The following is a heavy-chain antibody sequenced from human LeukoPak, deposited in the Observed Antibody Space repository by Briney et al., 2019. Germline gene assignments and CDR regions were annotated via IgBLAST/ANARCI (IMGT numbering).Heavy chain of an antibody. CDR2: INYSGST. Sequence: PSETLSLTCTVSGGSISSDNYQWSWTRQPPGKGLEWIGYINYSGSTYYNPSLKSRLTISVDTSKNHFSLKLSSVTAADTAVYYCARYGSGSTWLDPWGQGTLVTVSS. J-gene: IGHJ5*02. CDR3: ARYGSGSTWLDP. D-gene: IGHD3-10*01. V-gene: IGHV4-30-4*01. CDR1: GGSISSDNYQ.